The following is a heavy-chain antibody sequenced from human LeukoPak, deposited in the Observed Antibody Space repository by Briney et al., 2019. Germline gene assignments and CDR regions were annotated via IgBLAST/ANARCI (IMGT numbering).Heavy chain of an antibody. CDR2: IKSKTDGGTT. J-gene: IGHJ4*02. CDR3: TTDSSGWYPPLWY. D-gene: IGHD6-19*01. Sequence: GGSLRLSCAASGFTFSNAWMSWVRQAPGKGLEWVGRIKSKTDGGTTGYAAPVKGRFTISRDDSKNTLYLQMNSLKTEDTAVYYCTTDSSGWYPPLWYWGQGTLVTVSS. V-gene: IGHV3-15*01. CDR1: GFTFSNAW.